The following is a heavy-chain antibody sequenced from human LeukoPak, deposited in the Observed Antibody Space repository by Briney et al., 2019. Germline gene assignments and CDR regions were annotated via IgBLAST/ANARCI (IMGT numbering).Heavy chain of an antibody. J-gene: IGHJ6*03. D-gene: IGHD1-1*01. CDR2: MNPNSGNT. Sequence: ASVKVSCKASGYTFTSYDINWVRQATGQGLEWMGWMNPNSGNTGYAQKFQGRVTITRNTSISTAYMELSSLRSEDTAVYYCARALNDEYYYYYMDVWGKGTTVTVSS. CDR1: GYTFTSYD. V-gene: IGHV1-8*03. CDR3: ARALNDEYYYYYMDV.